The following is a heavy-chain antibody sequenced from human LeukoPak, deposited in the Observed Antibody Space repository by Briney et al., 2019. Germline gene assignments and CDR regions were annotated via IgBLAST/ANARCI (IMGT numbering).Heavy chain of an antibody. CDR3: AREGYGSGSYDLDY. D-gene: IGHD3-10*01. V-gene: IGHV1-8*01. J-gene: IGHJ4*02. CDR1: GYTFTSYD. CDR2: MNPNSGNT. Sequence: ASVKVSCKASGYTFTSYDINWVRQATGQGLEWMGWMNPNSGNTGYAQKFQGRVTMTRNTSISTAYMELSSLRSEDTAVYYCAREGYGSGSYDLDYWGQGTLVTVSS.